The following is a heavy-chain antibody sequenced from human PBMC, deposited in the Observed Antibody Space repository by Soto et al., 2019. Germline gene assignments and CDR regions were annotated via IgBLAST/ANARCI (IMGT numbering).Heavy chain of an antibody. CDR1: GGSISSGGYY. Sequence: SETLSLTCTVSGGSISSGGYYWSWIRQHPGKGLEWIGYIYYSGSTYYNPSLKSRVTISVDTSKNQFSLKLSSVTAADTAVYYCVRAGHCSSTSCPSYYYYYMDVWGKGTTVTVSS. CDR2: IYYSGST. V-gene: IGHV4-31*03. J-gene: IGHJ6*03. D-gene: IGHD2-2*01. CDR3: VRAGHCSSTSCPSYYYYYMDV.